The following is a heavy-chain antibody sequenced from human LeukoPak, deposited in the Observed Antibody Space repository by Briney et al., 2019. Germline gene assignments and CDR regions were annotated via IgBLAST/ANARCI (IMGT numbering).Heavy chain of an antibody. Sequence: GGSLRLSCAASGFTSSSYGMHWVRQAPGKGLEWVSAISGSGGSTYYADSVKGRFTISRDNSKNTLYLQMNSLRAEDTAVYYCAKLTAVAGSYFDYWGQGTLVTVSS. J-gene: IGHJ4*02. CDR2: ISGSGGST. V-gene: IGHV3-23*01. CDR3: AKLTAVAGSYFDY. D-gene: IGHD6-19*01. CDR1: GFTSSSYG.